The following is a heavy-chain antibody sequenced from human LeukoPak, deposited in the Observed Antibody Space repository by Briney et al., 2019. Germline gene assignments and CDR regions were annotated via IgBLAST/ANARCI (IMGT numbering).Heavy chain of an antibody. D-gene: IGHD3-3*01. CDR3: AKENDFAY. CDR1: GFSFTTYA. Sequence: GVSLRLSCVASGFSFTTYAMHWVRQSPGKGLEWVAAISYDGGNKFYLDSVKGRFTISRDNSKKTMYLQMNSLRAEDTAVYYCAKENDFAYWGQGTLVTVSS. CDR2: ISYDGGNK. V-gene: IGHV3-30-3*01. J-gene: IGHJ4*02.